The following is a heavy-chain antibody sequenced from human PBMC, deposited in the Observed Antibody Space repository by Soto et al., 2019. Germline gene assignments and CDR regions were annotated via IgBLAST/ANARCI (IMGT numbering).Heavy chain of an antibody. CDR3: AREEQTGANYYLDY. CDR2: ISPHSGGP. V-gene: IGHV1-2*02. D-gene: IGHD7-27*01. J-gene: IGHJ4*02. Sequence: GASVKVSCKASGYTFTGYYIHWVRQAPGQGLEWMGSISPHSGGPNYAQRFQGRVTMTRDTPMTTVYVEMSGLTSDDTAVYYCAREEQTGANYYLDYWGQGTLVTVSS. CDR1: GYTFTGYY.